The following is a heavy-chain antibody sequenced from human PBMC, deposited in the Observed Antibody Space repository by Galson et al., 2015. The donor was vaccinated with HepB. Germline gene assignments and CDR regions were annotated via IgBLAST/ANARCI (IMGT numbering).Heavy chain of an antibody. V-gene: IGHV3-48*02. D-gene: IGHD2-15*01. CDR2: ISSSSSTI. CDR3: ARDVFCSGGSCYFHFDY. Sequence: SLRLSCAASGFTFSSYSMNWVRQAPGKGLERVSYISSSSSTIYYADSVKGRFTISRDNAKNSLYLQMNSLRDEDTAVYYCARDVFCSGGSCYFHFDYWGQGTLVTVSS. J-gene: IGHJ4*02. CDR1: GFTFSSYS.